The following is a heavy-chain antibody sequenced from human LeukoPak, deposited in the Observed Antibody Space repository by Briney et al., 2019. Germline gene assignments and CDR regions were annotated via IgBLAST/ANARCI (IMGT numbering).Heavy chain of an antibody. Sequence: QPGGSLRLSCAAPGFTFSGYEMNWVRQAPGKGLEWVSYISSSGSTIYYADSVKGRFTISRDNAKNSLYLQMNSLRAEDTAVYYCARVPRGDWFDPWGQGTLVTVSS. CDR2: ISSSGSTI. CDR1: GFTFSGYE. CDR3: ARVPRGDWFDP. J-gene: IGHJ5*02. V-gene: IGHV3-48*03.